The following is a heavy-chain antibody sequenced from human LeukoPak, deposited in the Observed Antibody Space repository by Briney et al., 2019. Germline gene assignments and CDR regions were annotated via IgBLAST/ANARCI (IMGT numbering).Heavy chain of an antibody. V-gene: IGHV3-23*01. CDR1: GFTFSSYG. CDR3: AKIERYSLGYFDY. Sequence: GGSLRLSCAASGFTFSSYGMSWVRQAPGKGLEWVSAISGSGSSTYYADSVKGRFTISRDNSKNTLYLQMNSLRAEDTAVYYCAKIERYSLGYFDYWGQGTLVTVSS. D-gene: IGHD5-18*01. CDR2: ISGSGSST. J-gene: IGHJ4*02.